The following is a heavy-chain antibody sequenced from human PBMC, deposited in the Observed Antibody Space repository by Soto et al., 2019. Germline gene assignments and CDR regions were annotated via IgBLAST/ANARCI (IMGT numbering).Heavy chain of an antibody. CDR3: ARDLVYSSGYGNAFDI. J-gene: IGHJ3*02. Sequence: ASVKVSCKASGYTFTSYGISWVRQAPGQGLEWMGWISAYNGNTNYAQKLQGRVTMTTDTSTSTAYMELRSLRSDDTAVYYCARDLVYSSGYGNAFDIWGQGTMVTVSS. CDR1: GYTFTSYG. V-gene: IGHV1-18*01. CDR2: ISAYNGNT. D-gene: IGHD5-18*01.